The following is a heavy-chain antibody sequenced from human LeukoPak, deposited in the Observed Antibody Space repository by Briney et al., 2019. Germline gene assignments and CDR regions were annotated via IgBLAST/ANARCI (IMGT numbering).Heavy chain of an antibody. CDR2: VHSRGGN. CDR3: ARFGGSGIDLENADYYFDY. V-gene: IGHV4-28*01. Sequence: SDTLSLTCAVSGYSLSSPHWWGWIRQPAGKGLEGVGHVHSRGGNNSNPSLRSRVTVSLDTSSNQFFLKLTSVTAADTAVYFCARFGGSGIDLENADYYFDYWGQGILVTVSS. J-gene: IGHJ4*02. D-gene: IGHD6-25*01. CDR1: GYSLSSPHW.